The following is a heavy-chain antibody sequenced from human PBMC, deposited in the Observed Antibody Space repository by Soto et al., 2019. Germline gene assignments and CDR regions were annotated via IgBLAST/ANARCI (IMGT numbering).Heavy chain of an antibody. D-gene: IGHD2-15*01. Sequence: XVSLRLSCAASGFTFSNAWMSWVRQAPGKGLEWVGRIKSKTDGGTTDYAAPVKGRFTISRDDSKNTLYLQMNSLKTEDTAVYYCTSNTASGIAYWGQGTLVTVSS. CDR1: GFTFSNAW. J-gene: IGHJ4*02. V-gene: IGHV3-15*01. CDR2: IKSKTDGGTT. CDR3: TSNTASGIAY.